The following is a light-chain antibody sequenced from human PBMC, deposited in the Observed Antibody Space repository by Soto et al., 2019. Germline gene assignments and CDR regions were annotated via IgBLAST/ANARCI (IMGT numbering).Light chain of an antibody. Sequence: QPVLTQSPSASASLGASVKLTCTLSSDYSSYAIAWHQQQPEKGPRYLMKLNSDGSHNKGDGIPDRFSGSSSGAERYLTISSLQSEDEADYYCQTWGTGIPIFGGGTKLTVL. CDR1: SDYSSYA. V-gene: IGLV4-69*01. J-gene: IGLJ2*01. CDR3: QTWGTGIPI. CDR2: LNSDGSH.